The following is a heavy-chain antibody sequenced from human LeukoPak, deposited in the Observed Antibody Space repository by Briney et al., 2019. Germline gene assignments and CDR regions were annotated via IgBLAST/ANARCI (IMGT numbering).Heavy chain of an antibody. CDR1: GFTVSSNY. J-gene: IGHJ5*02. V-gene: IGHV3-53*01. Sequence: GGSLRLSCAASGFTVSSNYMSWVRQAPGKGLEWVSVIYSGGSTYYADSVKGRFTISRDNSKNTLYLQMNSLRAEDTAVYYCARGSDHYDSSGYYRADTWGQGTLVTVSS. CDR3: ARGSDHYDSSGYYRADT. D-gene: IGHD3-22*01. CDR2: IYSGGST.